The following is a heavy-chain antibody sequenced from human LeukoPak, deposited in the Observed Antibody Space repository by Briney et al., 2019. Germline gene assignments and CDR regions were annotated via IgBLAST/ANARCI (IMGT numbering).Heavy chain of an antibody. CDR1: GCSLTSYY. Sequence: SETLSLTCNASGCSLTSYYLSWIRKAAGKGLEWIWRIYTSGSTNYSPSPRSRVAMSVDTSNNHFSLNLSSVTAADTAVYYCARDSAARAYDIWGQGTMVTVSS. J-gene: IGHJ3*02. V-gene: IGHV4-4*07. CDR3: ARDSAARAYDI. CDR2: IYTSGST. D-gene: IGHD1-26*01.